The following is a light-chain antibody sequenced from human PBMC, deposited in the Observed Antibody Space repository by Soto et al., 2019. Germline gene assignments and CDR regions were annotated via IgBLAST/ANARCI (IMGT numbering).Light chain of an antibody. CDR3: QKYTSAPWT. CDR2: VAS. J-gene: IGKJ1*01. Sequence: DIQMTQSPSSLSASVGDRVTITCRASQGISNYLAWYQQQPGKVPKLLIYVASTLQSGVPSRFSGSGSATDFTLTISSLQPEDVATYYCQKYTSAPWTFGQGTKVEIK. V-gene: IGKV1-27*01. CDR1: QGISNY.